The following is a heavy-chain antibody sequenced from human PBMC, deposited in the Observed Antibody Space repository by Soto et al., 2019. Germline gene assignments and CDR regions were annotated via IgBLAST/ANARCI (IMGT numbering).Heavy chain of an antibody. CDR2: IYSGGST. Sequence: EVQLVESGGGLLQPGGSLRLSCAASGFTVSSNYMSWVRQAPGKGLEWVSVIYSGGSTYYADSVKGRFTISRDNSKNTLYLQINSLRAEDTAVYYRARERRLRRIVGVEKQYGMDLWGQGTTVTVS. J-gene: IGHJ6*02. CDR1: GFTVSSNY. D-gene: IGHD3-3*01. CDR3: ARERRLRRIVGVEKQYGMDL. V-gene: IGHV3-53*01.